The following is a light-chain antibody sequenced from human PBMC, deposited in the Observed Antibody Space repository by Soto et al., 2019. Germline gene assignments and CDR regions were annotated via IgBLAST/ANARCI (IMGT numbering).Light chain of an antibody. CDR1: SSYVGGYKY. CDR3: SSYTSSSTPVV. V-gene: IGLV2-14*01. J-gene: IGLJ2*01. CDR2: EVS. Sequence: QSALTQPASVSGSPGQSITISCTGTSSYVGGYKYVSWYQHHPGKAPKLMIYEVSNRPSGVSSRFSGSKSGNTASLTISGLQAEDEADYYCSSYTSSSTPVVFGGGTKLTVL.